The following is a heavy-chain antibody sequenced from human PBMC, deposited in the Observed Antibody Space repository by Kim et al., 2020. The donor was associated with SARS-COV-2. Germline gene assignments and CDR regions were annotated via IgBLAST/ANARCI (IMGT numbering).Heavy chain of an antibody. CDR3: ARDRPRGPLLGMDV. CDR2: ISSSSSYI. CDR1: GFTFSSYS. J-gene: IGHJ6*02. D-gene: IGHD1-26*01. Sequence: GGSLRLSCAASGFTFSSYSMNWVRQAPGKGLEWVSSISSSSSYIYYADSVKGRFTISRDNAKNSLYLQMNSLRAEDTAVYYCARDRPRGPLLGMDVWGQGTTVTVSS. V-gene: IGHV3-21*01.